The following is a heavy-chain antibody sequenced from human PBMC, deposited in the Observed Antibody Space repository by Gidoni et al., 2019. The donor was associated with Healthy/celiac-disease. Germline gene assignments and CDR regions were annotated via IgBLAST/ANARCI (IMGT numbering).Heavy chain of an antibody. J-gene: IGHJ5*02. Sequence: QLQLQESGPGLVTPSATLSLTCTVSGGSISSSSYYWGWIRQPPGKGLEWIGSIYYSGSTYYNPSLKSRGTISVDTSKNQFSLKLSSVTAADTAVYYCARLGVGVAAAATGWFDPWGQGTLVTVSS. V-gene: IGHV4-39*01. CDR1: GGSISSSSYY. D-gene: IGHD6-13*01. CDR3: ARLGVGVAAAATGWFDP. CDR2: IYYSGST.